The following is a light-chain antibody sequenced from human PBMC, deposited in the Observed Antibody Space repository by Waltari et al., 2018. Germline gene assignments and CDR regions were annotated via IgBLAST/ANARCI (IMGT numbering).Light chain of an antibody. CDR3: QQFFSSGDT. CDR2: WAA. V-gene: IGKV4-1*01. Sequence: DIVLTQSPDSLTVSLGERATISCKSSQTLFNTAINRNHLAWSQQKAGQPPKLLIYWAATLESGVPDRFSGSGSGTDFTLTISSLQAEDVAVYYCQQFFSSGDTFGPVTKVYI. CDR1: QTLFNTAINRNH. J-gene: IGKJ3*01.